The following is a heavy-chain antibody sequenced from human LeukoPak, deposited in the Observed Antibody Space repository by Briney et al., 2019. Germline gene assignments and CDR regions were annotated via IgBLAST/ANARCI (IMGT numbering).Heavy chain of an antibody. CDR1: GFTFSSYA. CDR3: AKDVVVAGPTLGDY. CDR2: ISGDGGST. J-gene: IGHJ4*02. Sequence: PGGSLRLSCAASGFTFSSYAMSWVRQAPGKGLEWVSLISGDGGSTYYADSVKGRFTISRDNSKNSLYLQMNSLRTEDTALYYCAKDVVVAGPTLGDYWGQGTLVTVSS. D-gene: IGHD6-19*01. V-gene: IGHV3-43*02.